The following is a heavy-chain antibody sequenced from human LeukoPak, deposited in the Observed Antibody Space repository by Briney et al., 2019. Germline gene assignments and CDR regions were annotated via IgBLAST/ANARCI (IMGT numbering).Heavy chain of an antibody. J-gene: IGHJ5*02. CDR3: ARDSGYSGYDQNWFDP. V-gene: IGHV3-48*04. CDR1: GFTFSSYS. CDR2: ISSSSSTI. D-gene: IGHD5-12*01. Sequence: GGSLRLSCAASGFTFSSYSMNWVRQAPGKGLEWVSYISSSSSTIYYADSVKGRFTISRDNAKNSLYLQMNSLRAEDTAVYYCARDSGYSGYDQNWFDPWGQGTLVTVSS.